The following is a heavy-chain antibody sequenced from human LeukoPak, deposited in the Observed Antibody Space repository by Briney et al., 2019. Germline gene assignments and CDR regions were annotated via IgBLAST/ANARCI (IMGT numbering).Heavy chain of an antibody. CDR1: GFTFSTYA. V-gene: IGHV3-23*01. CDR2: ISGSGGST. Sequence: PGGSLRLSCVASGFTFSTYAMGWVRQAPGKGLEWVSSISGSGGSTYFAGPVKGRFAISRDNSKNTVSMQMNSLKAEDTAVYYCAKGGQNFDFWRFDYWGQGSLVTVSS. J-gene: IGHJ4*03. CDR3: AKGGQNFDFWRFDY. D-gene: IGHD3-3*01.